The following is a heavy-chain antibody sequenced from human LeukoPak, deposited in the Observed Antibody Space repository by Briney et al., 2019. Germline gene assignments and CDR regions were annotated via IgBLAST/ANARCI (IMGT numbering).Heavy chain of an antibody. CDR3: ARDAYSRLYYDSGSGWFDP. CDR2: ISSSSSYI. CDR1: GFTFSSYS. V-gene: IGHV3-21*04. J-gene: IGHJ5*02. Sequence: GGSLRLSCAASGFTFSSYSMNWVRQAPGKGLEWVSSISSSSSYIYYADSVKGRFTISRDNSKNSLYLQMNSLRPEDTALYYCARDAYSRLYYDSGSGWFDPWGLGTLVTVSS. D-gene: IGHD3-10*01.